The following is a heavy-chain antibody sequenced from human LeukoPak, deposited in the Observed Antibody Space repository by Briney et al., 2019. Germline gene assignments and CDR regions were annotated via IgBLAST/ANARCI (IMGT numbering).Heavy chain of an antibody. CDR2: ITSTGTTI. CDR1: GFTFSSYE. J-gene: IGHJ4*02. CDR3: ARDPGCSGTSCYWSFDY. V-gene: IGHV3-48*03. D-gene: IGHD2-2*01. Sequence: GGSLRLSCAASGFTFSSYEMNWVRQAPGKGLEWVPYITSTGTTIYYADSVKGRFTISRDNAKNSLYLQMNSLRAEDTAVYYCARDPGCSGTSCYWSFDYWGRGTLVTVSS.